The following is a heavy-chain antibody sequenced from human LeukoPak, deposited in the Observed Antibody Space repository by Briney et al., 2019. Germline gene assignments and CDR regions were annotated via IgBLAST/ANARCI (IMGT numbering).Heavy chain of an antibody. CDR1: GFSFSNYW. CDR2: IKEDGSEK. J-gene: IGHJ4*02. Sequence: PGGSLRLSCAVSGFSFSNYWMSWVRQAPGKGLEWLANIKEDGSEKYYVDSVKGRFTISRDNAKNSLYLQMSSLRAEDTAVYYCARRAWDSSGYYRSNYFDYWGQGTLVTVSS. D-gene: IGHD3-22*01. CDR3: ARRAWDSSGYYRSNYFDY. V-gene: IGHV3-7*01.